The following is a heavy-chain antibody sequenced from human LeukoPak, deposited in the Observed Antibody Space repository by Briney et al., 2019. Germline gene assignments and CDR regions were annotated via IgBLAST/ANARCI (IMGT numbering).Heavy chain of an antibody. J-gene: IGHJ4*02. Sequence: GASVKVSCKVSGYTLTELSMHWVRQAPGKGLEWMGGFDPEDGETIYAQKFQGRVTMTEDTSTDTAYMELSSLRSEDTAVYYRATSVGDKYYFDYWGQGTLVTVSS. CDR1: GYTLTELS. CDR3: ATSVGDKYYFDY. D-gene: IGHD3-16*01. V-gene: IGHV1-24*01. CDR2: FDPEDGET.